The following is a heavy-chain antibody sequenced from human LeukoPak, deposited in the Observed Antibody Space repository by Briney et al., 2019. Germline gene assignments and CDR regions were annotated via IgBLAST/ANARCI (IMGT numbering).Heavy chain of an antibody. J-gene: IGHJ4*02. D-gene: IGHD3-10*01. CDR3: ARLVYGSGSRFDY. Sequence: SETLSLTCTVSGGSISSSSYYWGWIRQPPGKGLEWIGSIYYSGTTYYNPSLRSRVTISVDTSKNRFSLKLSSVTAADTAVYYCARLVYGSGSRFDYWGQGTLVTVSS. CDR1: GGSISSSSYY. V-gene: IGHV4-39*01. CDR2: IYYSGTT.